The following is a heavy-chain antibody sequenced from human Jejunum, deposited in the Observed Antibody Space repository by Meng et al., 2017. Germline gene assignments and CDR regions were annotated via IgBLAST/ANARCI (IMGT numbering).Heavy chain of an antibody. CDR3: ARGGYSDSSGYSNGWFDP. J-gene: IGHJ5*02. V-gene: IGHV3-74*01. CDR2: INNDASST. D-gene: IGHD3-22*01. CDR1: GFTFSSYW. Sequence: GESLKISCAASGFTFSSYWMHWVRQAPGKGLVWVSRINNDASSTTYADSVKGRFTISRDNAKNTLFLQMNSLRAEDTAVYYCARGGYSDSSGYSNGWFDPWGQGTLVTVSS.